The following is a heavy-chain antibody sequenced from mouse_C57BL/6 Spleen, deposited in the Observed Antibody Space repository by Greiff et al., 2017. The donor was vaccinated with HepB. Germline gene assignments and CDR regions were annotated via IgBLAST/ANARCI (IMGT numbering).Heavy chain of an antibody. V-gene: IGHV7-3*01. CDR2: IRNKANGYTT. Sequence: EVKLVESGGGLVQPGGSLSLSCAASGFTFTDYYMSWVRQPPGKALEWLGFIRNKANGYTTEYSASVKGRFTISRDNSQSILYLQMNALRAEDSATYYCARNSRLRRNYAMDYWGQGTSDTVSS. J-gene: IGHJ4*01. CDR1: GFTFTDYY. CDR3: ARNSRLRRNYAMDY. D-gene: IGHD2-4*01.